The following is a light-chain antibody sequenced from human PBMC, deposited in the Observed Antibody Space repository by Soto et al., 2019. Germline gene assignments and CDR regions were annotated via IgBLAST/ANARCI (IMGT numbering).Light chain of an antibody. CDR2: DAS. Sequence: DIQMTQSPSSLSASVGDRVTITFQTSQNVNTYLNWYQQKPGKAPKLLIYDASNLETGVPSRFSGSGSGTDFTFTISSLQPEDIATYYCQQYDNLPLTFGPGTKVDIK. CDR1: QNVNTY. J-gene: IGKJ3*01. V-gene: IGKV1-33*01. CDR3: QQYDNLPLT.